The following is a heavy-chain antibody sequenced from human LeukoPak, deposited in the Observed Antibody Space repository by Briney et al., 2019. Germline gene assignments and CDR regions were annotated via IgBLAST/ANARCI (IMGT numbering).Heavy chain of an antibody. V-gene: IGHV1-46*01. CDR3: ARDRSGVLDY. Sequence: ASVKVSCKASGYAFTSYYMHWERQAPGQGLEWMGIINPSGGSTSYAQKFQGRVTMTRDTSTSTVYMELSSLRSEDTAVYYCARDRSGVLDYWGQGTLVTVSS. CDR1: GYAFTSYY. J-gene: IGHJ4*02. D-gene: IGHD3-10*01. CDR2: INPSGGST.